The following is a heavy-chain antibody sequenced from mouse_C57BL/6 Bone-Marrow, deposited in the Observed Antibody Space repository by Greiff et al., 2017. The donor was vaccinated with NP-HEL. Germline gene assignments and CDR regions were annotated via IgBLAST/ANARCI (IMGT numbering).Heavy chain of an antibody. D-gene: IGHD2-10*02. V-gene: IGHV14-4*01. CDR2: IDPENGDT. Sequence: VQLQQSGAELVRPGASVKLSCTASGFNIKDDYMHWVKQRPEQGLEWIGWIDPENGDTEYASKFQGKATITADTSSNTAYLQLSSLTSEDTAVYYCTTTDLGFAYWGQGTLVTVSA. CDR3: TTTDLGFAY. J-gene: IGHJ3*01. CDR1: GFNIKDDY.